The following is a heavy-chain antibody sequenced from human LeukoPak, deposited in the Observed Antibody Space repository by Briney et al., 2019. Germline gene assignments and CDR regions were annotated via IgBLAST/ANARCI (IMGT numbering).Heavy chain of an antibody. D-gene: IGHD2-21*02. CDR1: GFTFSGST. CDR3: SRHEALPGDY. Sequence: PGGSLRLSCAASGFTFSGSTVHWVRQASGKGLDWVGYIRTKANNYATAYAASVKGRFTISRDDSNNTAYLQMNSLKTEDTAVYYCSRHEALPGDYWGQGTLVTVSS. J-gene: IGHJ4*02. V-gene: IGHV3-73*01. CDR2: IRTKANNYAT.